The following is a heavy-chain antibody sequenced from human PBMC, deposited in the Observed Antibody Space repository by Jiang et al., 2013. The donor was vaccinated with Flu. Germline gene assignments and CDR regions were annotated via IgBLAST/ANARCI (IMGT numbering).Heavy chain of an antibody. V-gene: IGHV2-70*01. Sequence: KPTQTLTLTCTFSGFSLSLGGMCVDWTRQPPGKALEWLALIDWDDDKYYSSSLKTRLTISKDISKNQVVLTMTNMDPVGTGTYYCARRENYYDSSGHFDYWGQGNPGHRLL. CDR1: GFSLSLGGMC. J-gene: IGHJ4*02. CDR3: ARRENYYDSSGHFDY. CDR2: IDWDDDK. D-gene: IGHD3-22*01.